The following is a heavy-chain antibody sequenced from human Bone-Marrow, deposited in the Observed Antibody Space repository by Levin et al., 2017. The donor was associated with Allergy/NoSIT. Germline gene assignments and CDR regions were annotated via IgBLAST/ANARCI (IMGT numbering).Heavy chain of an antibody. CDR1: GFAFRIHS. V-gene: IGHV3-23*01. D-gene: IGHD1-26*01. J-gene: IGHJ3*01. CDR2: DSGSRT. CDR3: AKSAALVGAMDAFDV. Sequence: LSLPCAASGFAFRIHSMSWVRPAPGKGLEWVSADSGSRTYYADSVKGRFTISRDNSQNTLFLQMNSLRAEDTAVYYCAKSAALVGAMDAFDVWGQGTMVTVSS.